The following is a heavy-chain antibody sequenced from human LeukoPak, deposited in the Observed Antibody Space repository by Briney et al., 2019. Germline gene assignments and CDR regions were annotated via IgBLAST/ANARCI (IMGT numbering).Heavy chain of an antibody. CDR1: GFTFSSYG. J-gene: IGHJ6*02. Sequence: GGSLRLSCAASGFTFSSYGMHWVRQAPGKGLEWVAFIRYDGSNKYYADSVKGRFTISRDNSKNTLYLQMNSLRAEDTAVYYCAKDLSTAMVKNYYYYYGMDVWGQGTTATVSS. CDR2: IRYDGSNK. CDR3: AKDLSTAMVKNYYYYYGMDV. D-gene: IGHD5-18*01. V-gene: IGHV3-30*02.